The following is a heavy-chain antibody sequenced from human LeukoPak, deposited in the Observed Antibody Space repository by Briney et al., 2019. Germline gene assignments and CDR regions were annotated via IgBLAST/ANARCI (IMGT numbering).Heavy chain of an antibody. J-gene: IGHJ4*02. CDR2: IKSDGSEK. CDR1: GMTFSSHW. D-gene: IGHD1-1*01. V-gene: IGHV3-7*01. Sequence: GGSLRLSCAASGMTFSSHWMSWVRQAPGKGLEWVANIKSDGSEKYYLDSVKGRFTISRDNAKNSLSLQMNSLRAEDSAVYYCARYCTFRTCSGTKFDSWGQGTLVTVSS. CDR3: ARYCTFRTCSGTKFDS.